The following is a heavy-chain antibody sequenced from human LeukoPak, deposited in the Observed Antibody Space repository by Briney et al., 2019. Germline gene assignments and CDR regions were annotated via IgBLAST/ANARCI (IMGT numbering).Heavy chain of an antibody. CDR2: IWYDGSKT. D-gene: IGHD6-25*01. CDR1: GFTFRTYG. J-gene: IGHJ3*02. CDR3: ARDTAQRAFDI. V-gene: IGHV3-33*01. Sequence: SGGSLRLSCAASGFTFRTYGMHWVRQSPGKGLEWVAVIWYDGSKTHYRDSVKGRFTISRDNSKNTLYLEMNSLRAEDTAVYYCARDTAQRAFDIWGQGTMVTVSS.